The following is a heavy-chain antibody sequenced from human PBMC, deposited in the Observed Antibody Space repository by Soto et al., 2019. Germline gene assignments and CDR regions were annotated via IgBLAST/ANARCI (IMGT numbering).Heavy chain of an antibody. V-gene: IGHV4-39*01. CDR1: GGSISSSSYY. J-gene: IGHJ4*02. D-gene: IGHD3-3*01. CDR2: IYYSGST. CDR3: ASLRYDFWSGYYTGSVFDY. Sequence: PSETLSLTCTVSGGSISSSSYYWGWIRQPPGKGLEWIGSIYYSGSTYYNPSLKSRVTISVGTSKNQFSLKLSSVTAADTAVYYCASLRYDFWSGYYTGSVFDYWGQGTLVTVSS.